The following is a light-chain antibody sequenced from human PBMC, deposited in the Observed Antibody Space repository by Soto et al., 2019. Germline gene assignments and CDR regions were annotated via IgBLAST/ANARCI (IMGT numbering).Light chain of an antibody. CDR3: QQYGSSPT. J-gene: IGKJ1*01. CDR1: QSVSSSY. V-gene: IGKV3-20*01. Sequence: EIVLTQPPGTLSLSPGERATLSCRASQSVSSSYLAWYQQKPGQAPRLLIYGASSRATGIPDRFSGSGSGTDFTLTISRLEPEDFEVYYCQQYGSSPTFGQGTKV. CDR2: GAS.